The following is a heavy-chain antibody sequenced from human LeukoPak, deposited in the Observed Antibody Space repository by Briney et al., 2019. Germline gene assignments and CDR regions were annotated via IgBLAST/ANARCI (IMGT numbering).Heavy chain of an antibody. J-gene: IGHJ4*02. V-gene: IGHV3-23*01. D-gene: IGHD2-15*01. Sequence: GGSLRLSCAASGFTFSNYAMSWVRQAPGKGLERVSAISGRGGSTYYADSVKGRFTISGDNSKNTLYLQMNSLRAEETAVYYCAKGSAGYCSGGTCYHIDSWGQGTLVTVSS. CDR1: GFTFSNYA. CDR3: AKGSAGYCSGGTCYHIDS. CDR2: ISGRGGST.